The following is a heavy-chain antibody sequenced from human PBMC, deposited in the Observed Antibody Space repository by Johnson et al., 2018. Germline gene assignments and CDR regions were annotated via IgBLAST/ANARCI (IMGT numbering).Heavy chain of an antibody. CDR3: TTGGWSHYYYYMDV. CDR1: GLSFGDYS. CDR2: IRSNAYDGAT. Sequence: EVQLLESGGGLMEPGRSLRLSCTASGLSFGDYSMSWFRQAPGKGLEWVGLIRSNAYDGATDYAASVTDKFTISRDDSKNIAYLQMNSLNIEYKGVYYCTTGGWSHYYYYMDVWGKGTTVTVSS. J-gene: IGHJ6*03. D-gene: IGHD6-19*01. V-gene: IGHV3-49*03.